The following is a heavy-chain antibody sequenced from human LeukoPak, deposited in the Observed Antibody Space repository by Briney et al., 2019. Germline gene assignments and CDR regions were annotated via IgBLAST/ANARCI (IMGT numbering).Heavy chain of an antibody. CDR3: AKDRLNTVTTVRRTA. D-gene: IGHD4-17*01. CDR1: GFTFSSYG. CDR2: ISYDGSNK. Sequence: GGSLRLSCAASGFTFSSYGMHWVRQAPGKGLEWVAVISYDGSNKYYADSVNGRFTISRDNSKNTLYLQMNSLRAEDTAVYYCAKDRLNTVTTVRRTAWGQGTLVTVSS. V-gene: IGHV3-30*18. J-gene: IGHJ4*02.